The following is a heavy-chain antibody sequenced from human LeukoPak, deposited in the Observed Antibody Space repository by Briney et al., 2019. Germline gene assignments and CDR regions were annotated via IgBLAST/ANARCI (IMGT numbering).Heavy chain of an antibody. CDR1: GFSFSSYA. CDR2: ISYDGSNK. D-gene: IGHD1-26*01. CDR3: AREGGSSSRLDY. V-gene: IGHV3-30-3*01. J-gene: IGHJ4*02. Sequence: GRSLRLSCAASGFSFSSYAMHWVRQAPGKGLEWVAVISYDGSNKYYADSVKGRFTISRDNSKNTLYLQMNSLRAEDTVVYYCAREGGSSSRLDYWGQGTLVTVSS.